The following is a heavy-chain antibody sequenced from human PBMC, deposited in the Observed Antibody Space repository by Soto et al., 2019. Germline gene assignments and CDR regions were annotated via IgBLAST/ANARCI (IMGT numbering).Heavy chain of an antibody. V-gene: IGHV4-59*01. Sequence: SETLSLTCTVSGGSISSYYWSWIRQPPGKGLEWIGYMYYSGSTNYNPSLKSRVTISVDTSKNQFSLKLSSVTAADTAVYYCVRVSLLVYLGELRPNCFDPWGQGTRVTVSS. CDR3: VRVSLLVYLGELRPNCFDP. J-gene: IGHJ5*02. CDR2: MYYSGST. CDR1: GGSISSYY. D-gene: IGHD3-10*01.